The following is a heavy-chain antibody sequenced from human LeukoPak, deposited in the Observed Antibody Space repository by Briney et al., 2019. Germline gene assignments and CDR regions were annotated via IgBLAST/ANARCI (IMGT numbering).Heavy chain of an antibody. Sequence: GGSLRHSCAASGFTFDDYAMHWVRQAPGKGLEWVSGISWNSGSIGYADSVKGRFTISRDNAKNSLYLQMNSLRAEDTALYYCAKHGRSGWYFDYWGQGTLVTVSS. CDR3: AKHGRSGWYFDY. V-gene: IGHV3-9*01. J-gene: IGHJ4*02. D-gene: IGHD6-19*01. CDR2: ISWNSGSI. CDR1: GFTFDDYA.